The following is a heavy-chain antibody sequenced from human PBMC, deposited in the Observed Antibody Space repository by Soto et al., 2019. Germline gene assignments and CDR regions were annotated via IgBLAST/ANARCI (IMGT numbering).Heavy chain of an antibody. CDR1: GYTFTSYG. J-gene: IGHJ6*02. CDR2: ISAYNGNT. D-gene: IGHD3-9*01. CDR3: ARDARDAVLRYFDWHYYYYYGMDV. Sequence: QVQLVQSGAEVKKPGASVKVSCKASGYTFTSYGISWVRQAPGQGLEWMGWISAYNGNTNYAQKLQGRVTMTTDTSTSKAYMELRSLRSDDTAVYYCARDARDAVLRYFDWHYYYYYGMDVWGQGTTVTVSS. V-gene: IGHV1-18*01.